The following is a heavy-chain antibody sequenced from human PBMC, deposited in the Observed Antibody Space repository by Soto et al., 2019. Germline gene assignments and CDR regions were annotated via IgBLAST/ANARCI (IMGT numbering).Heavy chain of an antibody. D-gene: IGHD2-2*01. J-gene: IGHJ6*03. CDR3: TTELCSSNYYYYYYYMDV. Sequence: EVQLVESGGGLVKPGGSLRLSCAASGFTFSNAWMSWVRQAPGKGLEWVGRIKSKTDGGTTDYAAPVKGRFTISRDESKNTLYLQMNSLKTEDTAVYYCTTELCSSNYYYYYYYMDVWGKGTTVTVSS. V-gene: IGHV3-15*01. CDR2: IKSKTDGGTT. CDR1: GFTFSNAW.